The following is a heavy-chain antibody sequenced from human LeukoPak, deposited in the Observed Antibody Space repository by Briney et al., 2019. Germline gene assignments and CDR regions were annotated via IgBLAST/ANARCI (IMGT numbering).Heavy chain of an antibody. D-gene: IGHD1-7*01. V-gene: IGHV1-18*01. CDR3: ARGELREAGYFDY. CDR2: ISAYNGNT. J-gene: IGHJ4*02. Sequence: ASVKVSCKASGYTFTSYGISCVRQAPGQGLEWMGWISAYNGNTNYAQKLQGRVTITTDTSTSTAYMELRSLRPDDTAVYYCARGELREAGYFDYWGQGTLVTVSS. CDR1: GYTFTSYG.